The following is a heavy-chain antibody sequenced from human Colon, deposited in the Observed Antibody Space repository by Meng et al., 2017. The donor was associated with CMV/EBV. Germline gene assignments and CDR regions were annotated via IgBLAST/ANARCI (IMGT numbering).Heavy chain of an antibody. CDR1: GGSFSGYY. CDR2: INHSGST. V-gene: IGHV4-34*01. D-gene: IGHD1-14*01. Sequence: SETLSLTCAVYGGSFSGYYWSWIRQPPGKGLEWIGEINHSGSTNYNPSLKSRVTISVDTTKNQFSQKLSSVTAADTAVYYCAGDRRAGAPRTYFDYWGQGTLVTVSS. CDR3: AGDRRAGAPRTYFDY. J-gene: IGHJ4*02.